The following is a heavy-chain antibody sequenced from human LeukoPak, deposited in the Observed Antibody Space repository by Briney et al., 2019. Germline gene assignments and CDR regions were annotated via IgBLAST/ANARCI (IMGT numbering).Heavy chain of an antibody. CDR3: AKGIQLWLVTDY. Sequence: QSGGSLRLSCAASGFTFSSYVMHWVRQAPGKGLEWVAIISYDGSNEYYADSVKGRFTISRDNAKNSLYLQMNSLRAEDTAVYYCAKGIQLWLVTDYWGQGTLVTVSS. CDR2: ISYDGSNE. J-gene: IGHJ4*02. V-gene: IGHV3-30*04. D-gene: IGHD5-18*01. CDR1: GFTFSSYV.